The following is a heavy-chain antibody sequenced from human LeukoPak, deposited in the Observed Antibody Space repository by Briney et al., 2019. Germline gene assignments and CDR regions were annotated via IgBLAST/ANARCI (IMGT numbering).Heavy chain of an antibody. V-gene: IGHV3-21*01. J-gene: IGHJ4*02. Sequence: PGGSLRLSCAASGFTFSSYSMNWVRQAPGKGLEWVSSISSSSSYIYHADSVKGRFTISRDNAKNSLYLQMNSLRAEDTAVYYCARDNWVVVAATRSYYFDYWGQGTLVTVSS. CDR2: ISSSSSYI. CDR3: ARDNWVVVAATRSYYFDY. D-gene: IGHD2-15*01. CDR1: GFTFSSYS.